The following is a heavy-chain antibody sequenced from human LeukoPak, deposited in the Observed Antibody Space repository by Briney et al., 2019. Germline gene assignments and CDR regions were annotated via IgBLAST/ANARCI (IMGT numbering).Heavy chain of an antibody. CDR2: ISDDGRNK. D-gene: IGHD6-13*01. V-gene: IGHV3-30*18. CDR1: GFTFSNYG. J-gene: IGHJ4*02. Sequence: GRSLRLSCAASGFTFSNYGMHYVRQAPGKGLEWVAVISDDGRNKNYADSVKGRFTISRDSSNNTLYLQMNSLRAEDTGVYFCAKDRETTASGTFDFRGQGTLVTVSS. CDR3: AKDRETTASGTFDF.